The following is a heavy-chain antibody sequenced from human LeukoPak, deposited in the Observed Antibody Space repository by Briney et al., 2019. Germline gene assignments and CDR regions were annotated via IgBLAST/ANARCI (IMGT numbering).Heavy chain of an antibody. V-gene: IGHV1-3*01. J-gene: IGHJ4*02. CDR3: ARDLYGDYFDY. Sequence: GASVKVSCKASGYTFSRYGMHWVRQAPGQRLEWMGWINAGNENTKYSQKFQGRVSITGDTSASTAYMELSSLTSEDTAVYYCARDLYGDYFDYWGQGTLVTVYS. D-gene: IGHD3-16*01. CDR2: INAGNENT. CDR1: GYTFSRYG.